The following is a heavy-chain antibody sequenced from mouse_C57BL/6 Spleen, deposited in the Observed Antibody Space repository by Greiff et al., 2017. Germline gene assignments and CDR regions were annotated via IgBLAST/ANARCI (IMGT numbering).Heavy chain of an antibody. CDR1: GFNIKDYY. CDR2: IDPEDGET. D-gene: IGHD1-2*01. CDR3: ASWGTTADMDY. Sequence: EVMLVESGAELVKPGASVKLSCTASGFNIKDYYMHWVKQRTEQGLEWIGRIDPEDGETKYAPKFQGKATITADTSSNTAYLQLSSLTSEDTAVDYCASWGTTADMDYWGQGTSLTVSS. J-gene: IGHJ4*01. V-gene: IGHV14-2*01.